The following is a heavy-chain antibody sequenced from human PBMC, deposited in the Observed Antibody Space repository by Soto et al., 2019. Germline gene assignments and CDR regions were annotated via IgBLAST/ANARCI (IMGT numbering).Heavy chain of an antibody. J-gene: IGHJ4*02. CDR3: AREKVVVAAIDY. V-gene: IGHV3-21*01. CDR2: ISSSSSYI. D-gene: IGHD2-15*01. Sequence: GGSLRLSCAASGFTFSSYSMNWVRQAPGKGLEWVSSISSSSSYIYYADSVKGRFTISRDNAKNSLYLQMNSLRAEDTAVYYCAREKVVVAAIDYWGQGTLVTVSS. CDR1: GFTFSSYS.